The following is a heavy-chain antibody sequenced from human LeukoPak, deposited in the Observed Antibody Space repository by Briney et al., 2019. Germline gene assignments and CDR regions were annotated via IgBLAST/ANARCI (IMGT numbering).Heavy chain of an antibody. D-gene: IGHD2-15*01. CDR1: GGSTSSYY. CDR2: TYYSGST. V-gene: IGHV4-30-4*01. Sequence: SETLSLTCTVSGGSTSSYYWSWIRQPPGKGLEWIGYTYYSGSTYYNPSLKSRVTISVDTSKNQFSLKLSSVTAADTAVYYCAKLSVGILFHAFDIWGQGTMVTVSS. CDR3: AKLSVGILFHAFDI. J-gene: IGHJ3*02.